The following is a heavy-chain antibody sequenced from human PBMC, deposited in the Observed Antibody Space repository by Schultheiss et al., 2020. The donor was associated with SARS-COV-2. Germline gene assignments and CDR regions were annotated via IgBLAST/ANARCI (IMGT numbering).Heavy chain of an antibody. CDR2: ISGSGGST. V-gene: IGHV3-23*01. J-gene: IGHJ6*02. Sequence: GGSLRLSCAASGFTFSNYAMHWVRQAPGKGLEWVSAISGSGGSTYYADSVKGRFTIYRDNSINTLYLQMNSLRAEDTAIYYCAKGLQYYFYHYGMDVWGQVTTVTVSS. CDR1: GFTFSNYA. CDR3: AKGLQYYFYHYGMDV.